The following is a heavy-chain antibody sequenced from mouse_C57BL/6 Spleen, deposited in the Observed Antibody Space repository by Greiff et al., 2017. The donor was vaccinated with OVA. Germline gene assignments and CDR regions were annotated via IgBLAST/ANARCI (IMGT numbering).Heavy chain of an antibody. Sequence: QVHVKQSGAELVRPGSSVKLSCKASGYTFTSYWMHWVKQRPIQGLEWIGNIDPSDSETHYNQKFKDKATLTVDKSSSTAYMQLSSLTSEDSAVYYCARGREHFDYWGQGTTLTVSS. CDR1: GYTFTSYW. CDR3: ARGREHFDY. CDR2: IDPSDSET. V-gene: IGHV1-52*01. J-gene: IGHJ2*01.